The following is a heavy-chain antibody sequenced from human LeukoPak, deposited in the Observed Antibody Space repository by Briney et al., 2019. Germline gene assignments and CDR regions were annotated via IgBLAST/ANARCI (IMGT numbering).Heavy chain of an antibody. CDR3: ASNSGWYDSGTIDH. CDR1: GGSISSTYW. J-gene: IGHJ4*02. Sequence: SETLSLTCDVSGGSISSTYWWTWVRQSPGKGLEWIGEIYHSGFTNYNPSLKSRVTISVDKPKNHFSLKLSSVTAADTAVYYCASNSGWYDSGTIDHWGQGTLVTVSS. D-gene: IGHD6-19*01. CDR2: IYHSGFT. V-gene: IGHV4-4*02.